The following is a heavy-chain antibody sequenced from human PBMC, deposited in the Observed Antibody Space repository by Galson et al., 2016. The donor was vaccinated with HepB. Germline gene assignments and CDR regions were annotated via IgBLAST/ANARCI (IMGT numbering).Heavy chain of an antibody. CDR2: ISDDGTNK. Sequence: SLRLSCAASGFSFRNYGMHWVRQAPGKGLDWVSAISDDGTNKYYADSVKGRFTISRDNSKNTLSLQMNSLRAEDTAVYYCVAGKEYFQHWGQGTQVTVSS. V-gene: IGHV3-30*03. CDR3: VAGKEYFQH. J-gene: IGHJ1*01. D-gene: IGHD6-19*01. CDR1: GFSFRNYG.